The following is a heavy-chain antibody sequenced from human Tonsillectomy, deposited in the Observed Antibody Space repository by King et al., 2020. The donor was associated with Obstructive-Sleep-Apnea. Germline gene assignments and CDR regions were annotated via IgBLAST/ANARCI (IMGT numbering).Heavy chain of an antibody. V-gene: IGHV3-30-3*01. J-gene: IGHJ4*02. CDR2: ISYDGSNK. CDR1: GFTFSSYA. D-gene: IGHD3-22*01. CDR3: ARDEGYYDSSGYYDY. Sequence: VQLVESGGGVVQPGRSLRLSCAASGFTFSSYAMHWVRQAPGKGLEGVAVISYDGSNKYYADSVKGRFTISRDNSKNTLYLQMNSLRAEDTAVYYCARDEGYYDSSGYYDYWGQGTLVTVSS.